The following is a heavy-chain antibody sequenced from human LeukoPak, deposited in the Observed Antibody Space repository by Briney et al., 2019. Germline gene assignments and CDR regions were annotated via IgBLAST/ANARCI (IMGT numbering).Heavy chain of an antibody. CDR2: INPNSGGT. J-gene: IGHJ4*02. D-gene: IGHD5-12*01. V-gene: IGHV1-2*06. Sequence: GASVKVSCKASGYTFTSYAMNWVRQAPGQGLEWMGRINPNSGGTNYAQKFQGRVTMTRDTSISTAYMELSRLRSDDTAVYYCARGGWLRLAGLYDYWGQGTLVTVSS. CDR1: GYTFTSYA. CDR3: ARGGWLRLAGLYDY.